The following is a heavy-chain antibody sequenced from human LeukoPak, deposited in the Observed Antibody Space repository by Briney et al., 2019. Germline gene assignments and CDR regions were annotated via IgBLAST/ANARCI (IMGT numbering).Heavy chain of an antibody. V-gene: IGHV3-53*01. J-gene: IGHJ4*02. D-gene: IGHD1-26*01. CDR2: IYDGDST. CDR3: AREESGSYFRY. CDR1: GFSVINNY. Sequence: GGSLRLSCAASGFSVINNYMSWVRQAPGKGLEWVSVIYDGDSTYYADSVKGRFTITRDNSKNTLYLQMNSLRAEDTAVYYCAREESGSYFRYWGQGTLVTVSS.